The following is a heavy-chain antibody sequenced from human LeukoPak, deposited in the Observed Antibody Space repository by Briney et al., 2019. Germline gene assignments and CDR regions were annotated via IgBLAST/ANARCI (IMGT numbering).Heavy chain of an antibody. Sequence: SETLSLTCVVSGDSISNYFWTWIRQPAGKGLEWIGRISASGSTNYNPSLKSRVTMSIDTSKNRFSLKLNSMTAADTAVYYCAREYYYDSSGYHYGANYFDYWGQGTLVTVSS. D-gene: IGHD3-22*01. CDR3: AREYYYDSSGYHYGANYFDY. J-gene: IGHJ4*02. CDR1: GDSISNYF. CDR2: ISASGST. V-gene: IGHV4-4*07.